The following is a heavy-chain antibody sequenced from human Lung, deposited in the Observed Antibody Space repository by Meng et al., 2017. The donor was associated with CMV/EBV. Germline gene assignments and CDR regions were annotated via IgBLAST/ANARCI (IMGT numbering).Heavy chain of an antibody. Sequence: SXAPSGFIFSSYAMHWVRQAPGKGLEWVALVYYDGSNQYYSDSVRGRFNISRDNSKNTLFLQMNSLRGEDTGVYYCAKDRVARWLAAEVDYYGMDAWXQGTTVTVSS. J-gene: IGHJ6*02. CDR2: VYYDGSNQ. D-gene: IGHD6-19*01. CDR3: AKDRVARWLAAEVDYYGMDA. V-gene: IGHV3-33*06. CDR1: GFIFSSYA.